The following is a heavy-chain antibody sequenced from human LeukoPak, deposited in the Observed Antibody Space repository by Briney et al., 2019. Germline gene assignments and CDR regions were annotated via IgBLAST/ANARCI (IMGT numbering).Heavy chain of an antibody. J-gene: IGHJ4*02. CDR3: ARDATSVPRYYFDY. CDR1: GFTLSSYW. CDR2: RKQDGSEK. Sequence: GGSLRLSCAASGFTLSSYWMSWVRQAPGKGLEWVANRKQDGSEKYYVDSVKGRFTISRDNSKNTLYLQMNSLRAEDTAVYYCARDATSVPRYYFDYWGQGTLVTVAS. V-gene: IGHV3-7*01.